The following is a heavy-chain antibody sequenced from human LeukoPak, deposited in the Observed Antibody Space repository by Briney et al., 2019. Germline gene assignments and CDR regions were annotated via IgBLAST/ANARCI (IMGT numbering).Heavy chain of an antibody. CDR1: NDSISSGDYY. J-gene: IGHJ4*02. D-gene: IGHD1-26*01. Sequence: SETLSLTCTVSNDSISSGDYYWSWIRQPPGKGLEWIGEINHSGSTNYNPSLKSRVTISVDTSKNQFSLKLSSVTAADTAVYYCARRGLGRPFDYWGQGTLVTVSS. CDR2: INHSGST. V-gene: IGHV4-39*07. CDR3: ARRGLGRPFDY.